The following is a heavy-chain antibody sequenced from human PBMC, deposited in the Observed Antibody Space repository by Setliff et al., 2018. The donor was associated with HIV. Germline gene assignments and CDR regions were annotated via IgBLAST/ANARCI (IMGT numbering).Heavy chain of an antibody. J-gene: IGHJ4*02. CDR2: IYTSGST. CDR3: ARGLPSV. Sequence: SETLSLTCTVSGGSISSGSYYWSWIRQPAGKGLEWIGRIYTSGSTNYNPSLKSRVTISVDTSKNQFSLKLSSVTAADTAVYYCARGLPSVWGQETLVTVSS. V-gene: IGHV4-61*02. CDR1: GGSISSGSYY.